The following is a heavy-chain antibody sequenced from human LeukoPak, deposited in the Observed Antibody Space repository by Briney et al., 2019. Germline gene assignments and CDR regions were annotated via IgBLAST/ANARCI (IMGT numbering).Heavy chain of an antibody. CDR2: MNPNSGNT. Sequence: ASVKVSCKASGYTFTSYDINWVRQATGQGLEWMGWMNPNSGNTGYAQKFQGRVTITRNTSISTAYMELSSLRSEDTAVYYCARAGGSGSYYNPYYYYYYMDVWGKGTTVTVSS. J-gene: IGHJ6*03. CDR1: GYTFTSYD. V-gene: IGHV1-8*03. D-gene: IGHD3-10*01. CDR3: ARAGGSGSYYNPYYYYYYMDV.